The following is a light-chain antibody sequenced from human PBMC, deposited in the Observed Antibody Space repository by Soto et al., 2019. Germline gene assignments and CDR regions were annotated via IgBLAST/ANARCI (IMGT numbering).Light chain of an antibody. J-gene: IGKJ1*01. Sequence: EIMMTQTPRTLSVSPCDRATLSSSASQSVSNNLAWYQQRPGQAPRLLIYGASSRATGIPDRFSCSGSGTDFTLTIRSLEPDDFAVYYCQRYGSSPWTFAQGTKVDIK. CDR1: QSVSNN. CDR3: QRYGSSPWT. V-gene: IGKV3-20*01. CDR2: GAS.